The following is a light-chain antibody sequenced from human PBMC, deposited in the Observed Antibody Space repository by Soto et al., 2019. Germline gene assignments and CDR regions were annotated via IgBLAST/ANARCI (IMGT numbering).Light chain of an antibody. CDR3: QQSYSTPPYT. J-gene: IGKJ2*01. V-gene: IGKV1-39*01. CDR2: AAS. CDR1: QSISND. Sequence: DIQMTQSPSSLSASVGDRVTITCRASQSISNDLYWYQQKPGTAPKLLIYAASSLQGGVTSRFSGSGSGTDFTLTISSLHPEDFATYYCQQSYSTPPYTFGQGPRLEIK.